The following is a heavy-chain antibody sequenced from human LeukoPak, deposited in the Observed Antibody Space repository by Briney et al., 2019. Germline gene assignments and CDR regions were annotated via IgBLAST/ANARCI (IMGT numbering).Heavy chain of an antibody. D-gene: IGHD1-26*01. CDR3: AKDILGGYSYFDY. Sequence: HPGGSLRLSCAGSGFPFSSHGMNWVRQAPGKGLEWVSTISGSGGITYYADSVKGRFTISRDNSKNTLYLQMNSLRAEDTAVYYCAKDILGGYSYFDYWGQGTLVTVSS. CDR2: ISGSGGIT. V-gene: IGHV3-23*01. J-gene: IGHJ4*02. CDR1: GFPFSSHG.